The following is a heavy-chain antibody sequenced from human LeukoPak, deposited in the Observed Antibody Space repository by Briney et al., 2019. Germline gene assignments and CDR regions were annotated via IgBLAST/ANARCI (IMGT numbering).Heavy chain of an antibody. D-gene: IGHD4-17*01. Sequence: GGSLRLSCAASGFTFVTYAMTWVRQAPGKGLEWVAVISYDGSNKYYADSVKGRFTISRDNSKNTLYLQMNSLRAEDTAVYYCARGNPDYGDHLTPDIDYWGQGTLVTVSS. V-gene: IGHV3-30-3*01. CDR3: ARGNPDYGDHLTPDIDY. J-gene: IGHJ4*02. CDR2: ISYDGSNK. CDR1: GFTFVTYA.